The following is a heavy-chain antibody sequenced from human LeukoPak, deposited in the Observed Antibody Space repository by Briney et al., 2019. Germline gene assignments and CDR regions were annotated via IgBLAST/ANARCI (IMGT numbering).Heavy chain of an antibody. Sequence: GGSLRLSCAASGFTFSSYSMNWVRQAPGKGLEWVSSISSSSSYIYYADSVKGRFTISRDNAKNSLYLQMNSLRAEDTAVYYCARGPPEAYNWNDAEPYYYYGMDVWGQGTTVTVSS. D-gene: IGHD1-20*01. V-gene: IGHV3-21*01. CDR3: ARGPPEAYNWNDAEPYYYYGMDV. CDR1: GFTFSSYS. J-gene: IGHJ6*02. CDR2: ISSSSSYI.